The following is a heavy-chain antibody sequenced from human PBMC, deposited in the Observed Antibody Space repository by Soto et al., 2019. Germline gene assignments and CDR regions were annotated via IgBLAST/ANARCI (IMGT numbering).Heavy chain of an antibody. V-gene: IGHV3-23*01. CDR2: ISGSGGST. J-gene: IGHJ4*02. CDR3: ARHQDSSTWYIYPIDY. Sequence: PXXSLRLSCAASGFTFSNYAMRWVLQAPGKGLEWVLGISGSGGSTFHADSVKGRFTISRDNSKNTLFLQMSSLRAEDTAIYYCARHQDSSTWYIYPIDYWGQGTLVTVSS. CDR1: GFTFSNYA. D-gene: IGHD6-13*01.